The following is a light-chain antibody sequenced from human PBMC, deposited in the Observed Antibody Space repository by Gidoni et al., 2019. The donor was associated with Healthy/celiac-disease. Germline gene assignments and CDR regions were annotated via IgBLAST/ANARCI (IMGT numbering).Light chain of an antibody. Sequence: QSAPTQPAPGSGSPGPSITISCTGTSSDVGGYNYVSWYQQHPGKAPKLMIYEVSNRPSGVSNRFSGSKSGNTASLTISGLQAEDEADYYCSSYTSSSTLGVFGTGTKVTVL. J-gene: IGLJ1*01. V-gene: IGLV2-14*01. CDR2: EVS. CDR3: SSYTSSSTLGV. CDR1: SSDVGGYNY.